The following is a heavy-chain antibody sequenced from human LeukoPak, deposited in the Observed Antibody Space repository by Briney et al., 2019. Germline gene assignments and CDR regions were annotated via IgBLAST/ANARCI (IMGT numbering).Heavy chain of an antibody. CDR2: ISYDGSNK. J-gene: IGHJ2*01. CDR1: GFTFSSYA. CDR3: ARTRAVVAGTWYFDL. V-gene: IGHV3-30*04. D-gene: IGHD6-19*01. Sequence: GGSLRLSCAASGFTFSSYAIHWVRQAPGKGLEWVALISYDGSNKYYADSVKGRFTISRDKSKNTLYLQMNSLRAEDTAVYYCARTRAVVAGTWYFDLWGRGTLVTVSS.